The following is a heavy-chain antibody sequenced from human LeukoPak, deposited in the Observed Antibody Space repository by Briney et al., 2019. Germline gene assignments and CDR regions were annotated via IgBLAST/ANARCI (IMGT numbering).Heavy chain of an antibody. V-gene: IGHV3-7*01. D-gene: IGHD4/OR15-4a*01. CDR1: EFTFSSYW. J-gene: IGHJ4*02. CDR2: IKQDGSEK. CDR3: ARVFGAGYSDY. Sequence: GGSLRLSCAASEFTFSSYWMSWVRQAPGRGLEWVASIKQDGSEKYYVDSVKGRVTISRDNAKNSLYLQMNSLRAEDTAVYYCARVFGAGYSDYWGQGTLVTVSS.